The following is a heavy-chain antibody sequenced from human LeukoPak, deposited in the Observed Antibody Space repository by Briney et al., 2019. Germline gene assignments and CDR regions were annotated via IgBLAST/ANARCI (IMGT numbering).Heavy chain of an antibody. CDR3: ASRPYAISQCDP. D-gene: IGHD3-9*01. CDR2: IYYSGST. V-gene: IGHV4-59*08. Sequence: PSETLSLTCTVSGGSISSYYWSWIRQPPGKGLEWIGYIYYSGSTNYNPSLKSRVTISVDTSKNQFSLKLSSVTAADTAVYYCASRPYAISQCDPCGQGTLVTVSS. CDR1: GGSISSYY. J-gene: IGHJ5*02.